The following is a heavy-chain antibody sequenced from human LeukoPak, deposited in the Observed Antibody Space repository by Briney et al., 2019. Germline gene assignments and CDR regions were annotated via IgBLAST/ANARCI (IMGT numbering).Heavy chain of an antibody. J-gene: IGHJ4*02. CDR1: GGSISSGDYY. CDR2: IYYSGST. CDR3: ARDPIVVVPAARTGTFSY. Sequence: SETLSLTCTVSGGSISSGDYYWSWIRQPPGKGLEWIGYIYYSGSTYYNPSLKSRVTISVDTSKNQFSLKLSSVTAADTAVYYCARDPIVVVPAARTGTFSYWSQGTLVTVSS. V-gene: IGHV4-30-4*01. D-gene: IGHD2-2*01.